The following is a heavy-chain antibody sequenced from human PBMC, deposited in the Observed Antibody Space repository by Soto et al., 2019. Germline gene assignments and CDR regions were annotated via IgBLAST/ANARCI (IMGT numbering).Heavy chain of an antibody. CDR3: AIQRANDLTALHVFDF. CDR2: IYHSGNT. D-gene: IGHD2-21*02. V-gene: IGHV4-59*12. CDR1: GGSISNYY. J-gene: IGHJ3*01. Sequence: SETLSLTCTVSGGSISNYYWSWIRQPPGRGLEWIGEIYHSGNTKYSPSLKSRVTISIDKSKNQFSLKLSSVTAADTAVYYCAIQRANDLTALHVFDFWGQGTMVTVSS.